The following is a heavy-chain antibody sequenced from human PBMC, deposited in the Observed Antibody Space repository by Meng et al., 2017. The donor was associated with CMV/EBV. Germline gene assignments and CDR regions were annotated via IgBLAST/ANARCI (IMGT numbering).Heavy chain of an antibody. V-gene: IGHV3-7*01. CDR1: GFTFSSYW. Sequence: GGSLRLSCAASGFTFSSYWMSWVRQAPGKGLEWVANIKQDGSEKYYVDSVKGRFTISRDNAKNSLYLQMNSLRAEDTAVYYCARESTIFGVVIPNYYYYGMDVWGQGTTVTVSS. CDR3: ARESTIFGVVIPNYYYYGMDV. CDR2: IKQDGSEK. D-gene: IGHD3-3*01. J-gene: IGHJ6*02.